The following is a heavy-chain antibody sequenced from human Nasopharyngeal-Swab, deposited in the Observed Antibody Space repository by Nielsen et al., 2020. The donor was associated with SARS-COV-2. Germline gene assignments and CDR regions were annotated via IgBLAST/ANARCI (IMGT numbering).Heavy chain of an antibody. V-gene: IGHV1-69*06. D-gene: IGHD3-22*01. CDR2: IIPIFGTA. Sequence: AAGRLVGVLGGIIPIFGTANYAQKFQGRVTITADKSTSTAYMELSSLRSEDTAVYYCARGGRYYYDSSGYYGSGWFDPWGQGTLVTVSS. J-gene: IGHJ5*02. CDR3: ARGGRYYYDSSGYYGSGWFDP.